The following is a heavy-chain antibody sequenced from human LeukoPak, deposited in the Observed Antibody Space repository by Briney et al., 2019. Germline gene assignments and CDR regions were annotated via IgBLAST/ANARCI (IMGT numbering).Heavy chain of an antibody. Sequence: GESLKISCKGSGYSFTSYWIGWVRQMPGKGLEWMGIIYPGDSDTRYSLSFQGQVTISADNSISTTYLQWSSLKASDTAMYYCARRPTNSPFDYWGQGTLVTVSS. J-gene: IGHJ4*02. CDR1: GYSFTSYW. D-gene: IGHD4-23*01. CDR3: ARRPTNSPFDY. CDR2: IYPGDSDT. V-gene: IGHV5-51*01.